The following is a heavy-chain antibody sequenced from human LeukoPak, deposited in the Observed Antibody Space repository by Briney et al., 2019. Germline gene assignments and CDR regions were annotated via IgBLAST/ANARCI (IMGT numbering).Heavy chain of an antibody. D-gene: IGHD3-22*01. CDR1: GFTFSIYG. Sequence: PGGSLRLSCAPSGFTFSIYGMHWARQAPGKGLEGGAFIRYDGRNKYYADPVKPRYPLSRENPKNTLYPQMNSLRAEETAVYYCAKDQSHYYDSSGPKYYFDYWGQGTLVTVSS. CDR3: AKDQSHYYDSSGPKYYFDY. CDR2: IRYDGRNK. J-gene: IGHJ4*02. V-gene: IGHV3-30*02.